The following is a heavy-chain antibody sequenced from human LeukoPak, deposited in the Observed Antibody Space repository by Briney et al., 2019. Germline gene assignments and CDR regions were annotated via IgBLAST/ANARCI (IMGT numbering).Heavy chain of an antibody. CDR2: IDDSGGST. CDR3: ARLYSGSSSWFDY. V-gene: IGHV3-23*01. D-gene: IGHD1-26*01. CDR1: GFTFVSFA. J-gene: IGHJ4*02. Sequence: PGGSLRLSCAASGFTFVSFAMSWVRQAPGKGPEWVATIDDSGGSTHYADPVKGRFNISGDNSKSTLYLQMNSLRAEDTAVYFCARLYSGSSSWFDYWGQGTLVTVSS.